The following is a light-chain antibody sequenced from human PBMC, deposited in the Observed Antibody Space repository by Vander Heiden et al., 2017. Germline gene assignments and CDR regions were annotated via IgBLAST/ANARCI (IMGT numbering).Light chain of an antibody. CDR3: QQNYNSQYP. V-gene: IGKV1-39*01. Sequence: NQLTQSLSSLTASVGDSVTITGRSNETIRIYVNWYQQRAGKAPNHLISADSRLHSGVPSRFSGRGSGTDFALTIRSLQLEDFATYSYQQNYNSQYPFGQGTRLEV. CDR2: ADS. CDR1: ETIRIY. J-gene: IGKJ2*01.